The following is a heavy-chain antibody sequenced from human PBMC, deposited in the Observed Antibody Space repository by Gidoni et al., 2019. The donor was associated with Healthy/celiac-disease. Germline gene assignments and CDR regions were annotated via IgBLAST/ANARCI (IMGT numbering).Heavy chain of an antibody. D-gene: IGHD4-4*01. V-gene: IGHV3-33*01. CDR1: GVTFSSYG. Sequence: QVQLVESGGGVVQPGRSLRLSCAASGVTFSSYGMHWVRQAPGKGLEWVAVIGYEGSNKYYADSVKGRFTISRDNSKNSLYLQMNSLRAEDTAVYYCARDCDYSNEYYFDYWGQGTLVTVSS. CDR2: IGYEGSNK. CDR3: ARDCDYSNEYYFDY. J-gene: IGHJ4*02.